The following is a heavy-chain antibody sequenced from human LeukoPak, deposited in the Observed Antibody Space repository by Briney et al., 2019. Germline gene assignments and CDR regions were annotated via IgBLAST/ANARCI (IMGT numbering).Heavy chain of an antibody. CDR1: GGSISSSSYY. V-gene: IGHV4-39*01. D-gene: IGHD1-26*01. CDR3: ARPGWVLLDDAFDI. CDR2: IYYSGST. Sequence: SETLSLTCTVSGGSISSSSYYWGWIRQPPGKGLEWIGSIYYSGSTYYNPSLKSRVTISVDTSKNQFSLKLSSVTAADTAVYYCARPGWVLLDDAFDIWGQGTMVTVSS. J-gene: IGHJ3*02.